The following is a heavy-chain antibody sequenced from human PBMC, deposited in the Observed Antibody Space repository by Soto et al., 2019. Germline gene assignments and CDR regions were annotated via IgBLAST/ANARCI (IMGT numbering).Heavy chain of an antibody. V-gene: IGHV4-39*01. D-gene: IGHD2-21*02. J-gene: IGHJ4*02. CDR3: GRPGGDFVLPSDY. CDR1: GASIDSSAYY. CDR2: IFYSGTA. Sequence: SETLSLTCTVSGASIDSSAYYWAWIRQPPGKGLEWIGSIFYSGTAYYNPSLAGRVTMSVDTSKNQFSLNLNSVTAADTAVYFCGRPGGDFVLPSDYWRPGTLVTVSS.